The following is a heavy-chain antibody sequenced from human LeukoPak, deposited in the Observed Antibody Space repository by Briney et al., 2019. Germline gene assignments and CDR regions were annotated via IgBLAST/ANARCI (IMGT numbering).Heavy chain of an antibody. Sequence: ASVKVSCKASGYILTDYYMHWVRQAPGHGLEWMGWINPKTGDAVFAQKFQGRVTMSRDTSISTAYMALSRLKSDDTAVYYCARGPLEYCSGGSCYSGRNWFDPWGQGTLVTVSS. D-gene: IGHD2-15*01. J-gene: IGHJ5*02. CDR1: GYILTDYY. V-gene: IGHV1-2*02. CDR3: ARGPLEYCSGGSCYSGRNWFDP. CDR2: INPKTGDA.